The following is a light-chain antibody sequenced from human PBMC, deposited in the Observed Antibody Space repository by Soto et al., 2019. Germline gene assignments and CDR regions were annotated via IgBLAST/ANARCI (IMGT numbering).Light chain of an antibody. V-gene: IGKV1-6*01. CDR3: LQDYTFPYT. Sequence: AIQMTQSPPSLSASVGDRVTITCRASQAIREDLSWYQQKPGKAPTVLISAASTLESGVPLRFSGSGSGIDFTLTISSLQPEDVATYYCLQDYTFPYTFGQGTKLEIK. CDR1: QAIRED. J-gene: IGKJ2*01. CDR2: AAS.